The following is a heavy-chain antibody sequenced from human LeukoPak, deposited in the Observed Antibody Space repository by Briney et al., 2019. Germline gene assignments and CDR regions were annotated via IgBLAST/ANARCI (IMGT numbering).Heavy chain of an antibody. CDR3: ARSQHQWWNDAFHL. J-gene: IGHJ3*01. V-gene: IGHV1-8*01. CDR1: GYTSRSYD. CDR2: MNPNGGNK. D-gene: IGHD2-8*01. Sequence: WGSLKLSCKASGYTSRSYDMSWVRQAPGQGLEWMGWMNPNGGNKCYAHNLKGRFTITRNTSINTAYMQLSRLRADDTAVYYCARSQHQWWNDAFHLWGQGTMVPVSS.